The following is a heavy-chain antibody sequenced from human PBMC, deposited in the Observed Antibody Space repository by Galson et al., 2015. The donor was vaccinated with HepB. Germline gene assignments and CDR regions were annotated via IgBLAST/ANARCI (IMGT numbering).Heavy chain of an antibody. V-gene: IGHV3-23*01. J-gene: IGHJ4*02. CDR1: GFTFSSYA. CDR2: ISGSGGST. D-gene: IGHD4-23*01. Sequence: SLRLSCAASGFTFSSYAMSWVRQAPGKGLEWVSAISGSGGSTYYADSVKGRFTISRDNSKNTPYLQMNSLRAEDTAVYYCAKDLWGVVTPDYFDYWGQGTLVTVSS. CDR3: AKDLWGVVTPDYFDY.